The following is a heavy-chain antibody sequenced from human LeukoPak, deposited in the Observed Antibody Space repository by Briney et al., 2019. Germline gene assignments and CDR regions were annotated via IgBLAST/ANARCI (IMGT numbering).Heavy chain of an antibody. CDR1: GGSISSYY. J-gene: IGHJ4*02. V-gene: IGHV4-59*01. D-gene: IGHD3-22*01. Sequence: PSETLSLTCTVSGGSISSYYWSWIRQPPGKGLEWIGYIYYSGSTNYNPPLKSRVTISVDTSKNQFSLKLSSVTAADTAVYYCAGYAGAYYYDSSGLFDYWGQGTLVTVSS. CDR3: AGYAGAYYYDSSGLFDY. CDR2: IYYSGST.